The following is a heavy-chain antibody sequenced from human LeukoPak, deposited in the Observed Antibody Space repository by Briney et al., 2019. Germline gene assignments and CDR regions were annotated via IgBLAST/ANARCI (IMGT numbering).Heavy chain of an antibody. CDR2: IYSGGST. J-gene: IGHJ4*02. V-gene: IGHV3-66*01. Sequence: GGSLRLSCAASGFTFSSYSMSWVRQAPGKGLEWVSVIYSGGSTYYADSVKGRFTISRDNSKNTLYLQMNSLRAEDTAVYYCARTDSSSGWYDLDYWGQGTLVTVSS. CDR1: GFTFSSYS. CDR3: ARTDSSSGWYDLDY. D-gene: IGHD6-19*01.